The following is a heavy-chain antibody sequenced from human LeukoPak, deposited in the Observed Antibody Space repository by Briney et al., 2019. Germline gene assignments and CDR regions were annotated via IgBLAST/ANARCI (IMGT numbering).Heavy chain of an antibody. Sequence: VASVTVSCKASGGTFSSYAISWVRQAPGQGLGWMGGIIPIFGTANCAQKFQGRVTITADESTSTAYMELSSLRSEDTAVYYCARDKRDYSLRDYYYYGMDVWGQGTTVTVSS. D-gene: IGHD3-10*01. CDR3: ARDKRDYSLRDYYYYGMDV. J-gene: IGHJ6*02. CDR1: GGTFSSYA. CDR2: IIPIFGTA. V-gene: IGHV1-69*01.